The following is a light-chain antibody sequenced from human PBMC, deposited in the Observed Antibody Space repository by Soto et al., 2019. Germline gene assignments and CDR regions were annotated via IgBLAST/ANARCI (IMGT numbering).Light chain of an antibody. Sequence: ENVLTQSPATLSLSPGERATLSCGASHSVGRDYLAWYQQKPGLAPRLLIHGASIRATGIPDRFSGSGSGTDFTLIINRLEPEDFAVCFCQQYASSPLTFGGGTEVEI. CDR2: GAS. CDR1: HSVGRDY. V-gene: IGKV3D-20*01. J-gene: IGKJ4*01. CDR3: QQYASSPLT.